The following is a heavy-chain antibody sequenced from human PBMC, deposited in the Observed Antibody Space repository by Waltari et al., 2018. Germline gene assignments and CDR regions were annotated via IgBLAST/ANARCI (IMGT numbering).Heavy chain of an antibody. V-gene: IGHV4-34*01. CDR3: ARSGIYYYYYGMDV. Sequence: QVQLQQWGAGLLKPSETLSLTCAVYGGSFSGYSWSWIRQPPGKGLEWIGEINHSGSTNYNPSLKSRVTISVDTSKNQFSLKLSSVTAADTAVYYCARSGIYYYYYGMDVWGQGTTVTVSS. CDR1: GGSFSGYS. CDR2: INHSGST. J-gene: IGHJ6*02. D-gene: IGHD1-20*01.